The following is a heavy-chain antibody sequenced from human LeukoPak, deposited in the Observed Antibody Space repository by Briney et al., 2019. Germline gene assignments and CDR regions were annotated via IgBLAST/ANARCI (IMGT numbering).Heavy chain of an antibody. V-gene: IGHV4-59*12. CDR3: ARDRRYNTAPHDAFDI. CDR2: IYYSGST. D-gene: IGHD1-14*01. Sequence: SETLSLTCTVSGGSISSYYWSWMRQPPGKELEWIGYIYYSGSTNYNPSLKSRVTISIDRSKNQFSLKLTSVTAADTAVYYCARDRRYNTAPHDAFDIWGQGTVVTVSS. J-gene: IGHJ3*02. CDR1: GGSISSYY.